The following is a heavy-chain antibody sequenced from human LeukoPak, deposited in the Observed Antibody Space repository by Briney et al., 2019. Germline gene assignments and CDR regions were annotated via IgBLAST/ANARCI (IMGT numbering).Heavy chain of an antibody. CDR1: GFTFDDYA. D-gene: IGHD3-10*01. CDR3: AKEQLLWFGEGYFDY. J-gene: IGHJ4*02. Sequence: GGSLRLSCAASGFTFDDYAMHWVRQAPGKGLEWVSGISWNSGSIGHADSVKGRFTISRDNAKNSLYLQMNSLRAEDTALYYCAKEQLLWFGEGYFDYWGQGTLVTVSS. CDR2: ISWNSGSI. V-gene: IGHV3-9*01.